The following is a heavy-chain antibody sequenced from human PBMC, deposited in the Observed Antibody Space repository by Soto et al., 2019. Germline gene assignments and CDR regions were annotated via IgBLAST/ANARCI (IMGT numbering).Heavy chain of an antibody. CDR1: GFTFSRYA. CDR2: ISGSGGST. Sequence: SLRLSCAASGFTFSRYAMSWVRQAPGKGLEWVSAISGSGGSTYYADSVKGRFTISRDNSKNTLYLQMNSLRAEDTAVYYCAKASKSRGLGYYYYMDVWGKGTTVTVSS. D-gene: IGHD2-2*01. CDR3: AKASKSRGLGYYYYMDV. J-gene: IGHJ6*03. V-gene: IGHV3-23*01.